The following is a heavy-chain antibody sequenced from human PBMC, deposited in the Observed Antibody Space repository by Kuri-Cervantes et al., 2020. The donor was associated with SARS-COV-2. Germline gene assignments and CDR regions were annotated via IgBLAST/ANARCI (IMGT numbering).Heavy chain of an antibody. CDR2: ISSSGSTI. J-gene: IGHJ2*01. CDR1: GFTFSSYS. D-gene: IGHD4-17*01. Sequence: GGSLRLSCAASGFTFSSYSMNWVRQAPGKGLEWVSYISSSGSTIYYADSVKGRFTISRDNSKNTLYLQMNSLRAEDTAVYYCAKICRRATVTTLDFDLWGRGTLVTVSS. CDR3: AKICRRATVTTLDFDL. V-gene: IGHV3-48*01.